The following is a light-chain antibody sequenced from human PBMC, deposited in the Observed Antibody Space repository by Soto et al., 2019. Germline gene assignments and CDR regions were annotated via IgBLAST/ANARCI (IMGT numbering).Light chain of an antibody. CDR1: QGISNY. V-gene: IGKV1-27*01. J-gene: IGKJ1*01. CDR3: QKYNGAPWT. CDR2: AAS. Sequence: DIQMTQSPSSLSASVGDRVTITCRASQGISNYLAWYQQKPGKVPKLLIYAASTLQSGVPTRFSGSGSETDFTLTISSLQPEDVAIYYCQKYNGAPWTFGQGIKVEIE.